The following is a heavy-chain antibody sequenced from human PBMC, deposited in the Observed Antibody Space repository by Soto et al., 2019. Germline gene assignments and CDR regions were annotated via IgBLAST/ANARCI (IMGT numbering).Heavy chain of an antibody. V-gene: IGHV1-46*03. Sequence: ASVKVSCKASGYTLTSYYMHWVRQAPGQGLEWMGIINPSGGSTNYAQKFQGRVTMTRDTSTSTVYMELSSLRSEDTAVYYCARGPPGYCSCGSCYGANYYYGMAVWGQGTTVTVSS. CDR1: GYTLTSYY. CDR3: ARGPPGYCSCGSCYGANYYYGMAV. D-gene: IGHD2-15*01. J-gene: IGHJ6*02. CDR2: INPSGGST.